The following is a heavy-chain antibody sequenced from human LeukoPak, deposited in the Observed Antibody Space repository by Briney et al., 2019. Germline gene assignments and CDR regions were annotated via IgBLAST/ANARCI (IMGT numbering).Heavy chain of an antibody. J-gene: IGHJ4*02. CDR1: GFTFSSYS. CDR2: ISSSSSYI. D-gene: IGHD2-15*01. V-gene: IGHV3-21*01. CDR3: AREECSGGSCYSSDY. Sequence: GGSLRLSCAASGFTFSSYSMNWVRQAPGKGLEWVSSISSSSSYIYYADSVKGRFTISRDNAKNSLYLQMNSLRAEDTAVYYCAREECSGGSCYSSDYWGQGTLVTVSS.